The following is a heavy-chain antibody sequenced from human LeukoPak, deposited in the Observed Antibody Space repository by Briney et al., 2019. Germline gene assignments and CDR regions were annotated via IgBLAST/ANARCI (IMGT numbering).Heavy chain of an antibody. CDR3: ARDSYFYDSSGYSSITPDS. Sequence: PSETLSLTCTVSGGSISSYYWSWIRQPAGKGLEWIGRIYTSGSTNYNTSLKSRVTMSVDTSKNQFPLKLSSVAAADTAVYYCARDSYFYDSSGYSSITPDSWGQGTLVTVSS. CDR1: GGSISSYY. D-gene: IGHD3-22*01. V-gene: IGHV4-4*07. CDR2: IYTSGST. J-gene: IGHJ5*01.